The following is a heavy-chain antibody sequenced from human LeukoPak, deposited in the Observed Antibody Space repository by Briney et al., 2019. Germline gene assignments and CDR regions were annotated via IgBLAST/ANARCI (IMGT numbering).Heavy chain of an antibody. CDR1: GFTFDRYA. CDR2: ISGRSRGT. V-gene: IGHV3-23*01. Sequence: AGGSPRLSCAASGFTFDRYAMSWVRQAPGKGLEWVSTISGRSRGTWYADSVKGRITISRDNFKNTLYLQVSSLRAEDTAVYYCAKSPRSYYDSSGYYYFDYWGQGTLVTVSS. D-gene: IGHD3-22*01. J-gene: IGHJ4*02. CDR3: AKSPRSYYDSSGYYYFDY.